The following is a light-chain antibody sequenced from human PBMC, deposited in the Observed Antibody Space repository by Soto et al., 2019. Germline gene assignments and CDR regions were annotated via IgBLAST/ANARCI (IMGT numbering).Light chain of an antibody. Sequence: DIQMTQSPSTLSASVGDRVTITCRASQSISFWLAWHQQKPGKAPKVLIYDASSLESGVPSRFSGSGSGTEFTLTISSLQSDDFATYFCQQYNSYSLTFGGGTKVEIK. CDR1: QSISFW. V-gene: IGKV1-5*01. J-gene: IGKJ4*01. CDR2: DAS. CDR3: QQYNSYSLT.